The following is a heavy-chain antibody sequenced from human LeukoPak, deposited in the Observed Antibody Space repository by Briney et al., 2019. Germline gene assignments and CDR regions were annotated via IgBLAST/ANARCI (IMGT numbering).Heavy chain of an antibody. D-gene: IGHD4-17*01. CDR1: GGSISSGGYY. Sequence: SETLSLTCTVSGGSISSGGYYWSWIRQHPGKGLEWIGYIYYSGSTYYNPSLKSRVTISVDTSKNQFCLKLSSVTAADTAVYYCARAQTTSDAFDIWGQGTMVTVSS. CDR2: IYYSGST. V-gene: IGHV4-31*03. J-gene: IGHJ3*02. CDR3: ARAQTTSDAFDI.